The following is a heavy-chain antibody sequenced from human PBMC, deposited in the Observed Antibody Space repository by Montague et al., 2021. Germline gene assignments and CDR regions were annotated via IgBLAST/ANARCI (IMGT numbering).Heavy chain of an antibody. V-gene: IGHV3-74*01. CDR1: GFSFSSYW. CDR2: ITLDGSST. D-gene: IGHD6-13*01. J-gene: IGHJ3*02. CDR3: ARNLASAAPGAFDI. Sequence: SLILSCAASGFSFSSYWMHWVRQAPVKGLLWVSRITLDGSSTTFXDSVKGRFTTSRDNAKATLYLQMNSLRVEDTAVYYCARNLASAAPGAFDIWGQGTMVTVSS.